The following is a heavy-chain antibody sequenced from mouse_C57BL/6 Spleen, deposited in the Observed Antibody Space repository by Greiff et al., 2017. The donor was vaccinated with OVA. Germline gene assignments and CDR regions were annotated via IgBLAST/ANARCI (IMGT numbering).Heavy chain of an antibody. CDR1: GFPFSSYT. J-gene: IGHJ2*01. CDR2: ISGGGGNT. V-gene: IGHV5-9*01. CDR3: ARHPLGYDLYFDY. Sequence: DVKLVESGGGLVKPGGSLKLSCAASGFPFSSYTMSWVRQTPEKRLEWVATISGGGGNTYYPDSVKGRFTISRDNAKNTLYLQMSSLRSEDTALYYCARHPLGYDLYFDYWGQGTTLTVSS. D-gene: IGHD2-2*01.